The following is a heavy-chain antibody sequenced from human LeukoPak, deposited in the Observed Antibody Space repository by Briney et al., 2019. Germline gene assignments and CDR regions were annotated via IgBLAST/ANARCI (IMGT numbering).Heavy chain of an antibody. V-gene: IGHV4-61*02. CDR3: ARYTSGYSSSWTRGDWFDP. CDR2: IYTSGST. D-gene: IGHD6-13*01. CDR1: GGSISSGSYY. J-gene: IGHJ5*02. Sequence: SETLSLTCTVSGGSISSGSYYWSWIRQPAGKGLEWIGRIYTSGSTNYNPSLKSRVTISVDTSKNQFSLKLSSVTAADTAVYYCARYTSGYSSSWTRGDWFDPWGQGTLVTVSS.